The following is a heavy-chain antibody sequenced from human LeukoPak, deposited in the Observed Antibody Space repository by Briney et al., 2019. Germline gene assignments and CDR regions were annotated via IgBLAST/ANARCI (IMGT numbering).Heavy chain of an antibody. CDR3: LTAAGTRGDDAFDI. D-gene: IGHD6-13*01. CDR1: GFTFSSYS. CDR2: ISGSGDSP. V-gene: IGHV3-23*01. Sequence: GGSLRLSCAASGFTFSSYSMNWVRQAPGMGLEWVSGISGSGDSPYYADSVKGRFTISRDNPKNTLYLQMNSLRAEDTAVYYCLTAAGTRGDDAFDIWGQGTMVTVSS. J-gene: IGHJ3*02.